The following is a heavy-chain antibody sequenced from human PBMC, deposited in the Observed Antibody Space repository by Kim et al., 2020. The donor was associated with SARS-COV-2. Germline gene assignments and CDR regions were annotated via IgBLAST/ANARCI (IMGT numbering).Heavy chain of an antibody. V-gene: IGHV3-48*02. CDR1: GFTFSSYS. Sequence: GGSLRLSCAASGFTFSSYSMNWVRQAPGKGLEWVSYISSSSSTIYYADSVKGRFTISRDNAKNSLYLQMNSLRDEDTAVYYCARDSGYYYDSSGYSPLRYWGQGTLVTVSS. CDR3: ARDSGYYYDSSGYSPLRY. J-gene: IGHJ4*02. CDR2: ISSSSSTI. D-gene: IGHD3-22*01.